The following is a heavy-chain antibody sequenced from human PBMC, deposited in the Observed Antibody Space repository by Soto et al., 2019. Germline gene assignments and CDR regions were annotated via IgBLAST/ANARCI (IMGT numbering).Heavy chain of an antibody. V-gene: IGHV1-18*01. J-gene: IGHJ3*02. CDR2: ISAYNGNT. CDR1: GSTFTSYG. D-gene: IGHD2-15*01. CDR3: ASCSGGSCYHQGAFEI. Sequence: ASVKVSCKASGSTFTSYGISWVRQAPGQGLEWMGWISAYNGNTNYAQKLQGRVTMTTDTSTSTAYMELRSLRSDDTAVYYCASCSGGSCYHQGAFEIVGQGTMVTVSS.